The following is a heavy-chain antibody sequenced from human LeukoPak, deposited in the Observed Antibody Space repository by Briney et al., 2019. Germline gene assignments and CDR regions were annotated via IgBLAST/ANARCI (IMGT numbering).Heavy chain of an antibody. V-gene: IGHV3-23*01. J-gene: IGHJ4*01. CDR2: VDYSGGDT. Sequence: GGSLRLSCIASGFTLSSYEMSWIRQAPGKGLEWVSSVDYSGGDTHYADSVRGRVTCSRDDSKSAVSLVMNSLRAEGTAVYYCAKDFGDFYPPLFDSWGHGTLVTVSS. CDR3: AKDFGDFYPPLFDS. D-gene: IGHD4-17*01. CDR1: GFTLSSYE.